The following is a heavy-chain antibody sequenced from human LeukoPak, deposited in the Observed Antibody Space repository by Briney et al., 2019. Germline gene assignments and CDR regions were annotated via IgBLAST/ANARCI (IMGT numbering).Heavy chain of an antibody. V-gene: IGHV4-30-2*01. CDR1: GGSISSGAYY. Sequence: PSETLSLTCAVSGGSISSGAYYWSWIRQPPGKGLEWIGSIYHSGSTYYNPSLKSRVTISVDRSKNQFSLKLSSVTAADTAMYYCARVGGYSYAVPHWGQGTLVTVSS. CDR2: IYHSGST. D-gene: IGHD5-18*01. CDR3: ARVGGYSYAVPH. J-gene: IGHJ4*02.